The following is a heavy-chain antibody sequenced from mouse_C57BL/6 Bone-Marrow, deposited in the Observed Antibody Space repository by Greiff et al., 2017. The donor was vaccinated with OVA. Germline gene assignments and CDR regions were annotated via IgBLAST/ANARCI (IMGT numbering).Heavy chain of an antibody. CDR1: GFTFSDYY. J-gene: IGHJ3*01. D-gene: IGHD1-1*01. CDR2: ISTGGGST. V-gene: IGHV5-12*01. CDR3: ARPGGSSTWFAY. Sequence: EVKLVESGGGLVQPGGSLKLSCAASGFTFSDYYMYWVRQTPEKRLEWVAYISTGGGSTYYPDTVKGRFTISRDNAKNTLYLQMSRLKSEDTAMYYCARPGGSSTWFAYWGQGTLVTVSA.